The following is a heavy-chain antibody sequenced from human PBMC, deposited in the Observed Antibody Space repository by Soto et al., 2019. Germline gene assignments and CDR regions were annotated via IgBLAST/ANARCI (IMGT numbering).Heavy chain of an antibody. CDR2: ISYYGNNK. V-gene: IGHV3-30-3*01. CDR3: ARPSYFNSSGYFAY. CDR1: GFIFSGSI. Sequence: QVQLEESGGGVVQPGKSLRLSCAASGFIFSGSIMYWVRQAPGKGLDWVATISYYGNNKDYADSVKGRLTISRDNSKNTLFLQMNSLKVEDTAMYYCARPSYFNSSGYFAYWGQGTLVTVSS. J-gene: IGHJ4*02. D-gene: IGHD3-22*01.